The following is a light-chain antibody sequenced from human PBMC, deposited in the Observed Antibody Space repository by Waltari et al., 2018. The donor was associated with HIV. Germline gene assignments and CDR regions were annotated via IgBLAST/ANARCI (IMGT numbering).Light chain of an antibody. J-gene: IGLJ2*01. CDR3: CSYAGSSTAVV. CDR1: SSDVGGSTL. CDR2: EGS. V-gene: IGLV2-23*01. Sequence: QSALTRPPSVSGSPGQSITIPGPGTSSDVGGSTLASWYQQHPGKAPKLMIYEGSKRPSGVSNRFSGSKSGNTASLTISGLQAEDEADYYCCSYAGSSTAVVFGGGTKLTVL.